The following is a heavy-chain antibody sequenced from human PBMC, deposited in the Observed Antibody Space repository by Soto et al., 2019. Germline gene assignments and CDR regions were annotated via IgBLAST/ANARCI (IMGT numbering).Heavy chain of an antibody. J-gene: IGHJ6*02. D-gene: IGHD5-18*01. CDR1: GGSISSGDYY. CDR2: IYYSGST. V-gene: IGHV4-30-4*01. Sequence: SETLSLTCTVSGGSISSGDYYWSWIRQPPGKGLEWIGYIYYSGSTYYNPSLKSRVTISVDTSKNQFSLKLSSVTAAETAVYYCARAAGKWEAAMGLYYYYYGMDVWGQGTTVTVSS. CDR3: ARAAGKWEAAMGLYYYYYGMDV.